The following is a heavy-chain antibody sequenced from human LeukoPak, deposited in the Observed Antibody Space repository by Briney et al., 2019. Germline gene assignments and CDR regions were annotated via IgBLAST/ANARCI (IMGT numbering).Heavy chain of an antibody. CDR1: GGSFSGCY. J-gene: IGHJ1*01. D-gene: IGHD3-22*01. Sequence: SETLSLTCAVYGGSFSGCYWSWIRQPPGQGLEWIGEINHSGSPNYNPSLKSRVTISVDTSKNQFSLKLSSVTAADTAVYYCARGSNYYDSRGYYGAPPEYFQYWGQGTLVTVSS. CDR3: ARGSNYYDSRGYYGAPPEYFQY. V-gene: IGHV4-34*01. CDR2: INHSGSP.